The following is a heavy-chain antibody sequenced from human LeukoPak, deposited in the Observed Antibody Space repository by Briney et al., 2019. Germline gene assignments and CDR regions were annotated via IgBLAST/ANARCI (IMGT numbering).Heavy chain of an antibody. CDR2: IYTSGRT. CDR3: ARELRYFDRLGFDY. V-gene: IGHV4-61*02. CDR1: GGSISSGSYY. D-gene: IGHD3-9*01. J-gene: IGHJ4*02. Sequence: SETLSLTCTVSGGSISSGSYYWSWIRQPAGKGLEWIGRIYTSGRTKYNPSLKSRVTISVDTSKNQFSLKLSSVTAADTAVYYCARELRYFDRLGFDYWGQGTLVTVSS.